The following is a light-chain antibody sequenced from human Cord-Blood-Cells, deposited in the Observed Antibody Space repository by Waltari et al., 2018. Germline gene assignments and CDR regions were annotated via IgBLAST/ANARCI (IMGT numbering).Light chain of an antibody. CDR1: QSISSY. V-gene: IGKV1-39*01. CDR2: AAS. J-gene: IGKJ1*01. Sequence: DIQMNQSPSSLSASVGDRVTLTYRASQSISSYLNWYQQKPGKAPKLLIYAASSLQSGVPSRFSGSGSGTDFTLTISSLQPEDFATYYCQQSYSTPPWTFGQGTKVEIK. CDR3: QQSYSTPPWT.